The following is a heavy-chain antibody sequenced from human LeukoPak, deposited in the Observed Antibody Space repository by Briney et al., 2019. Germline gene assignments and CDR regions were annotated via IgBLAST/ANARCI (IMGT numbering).Heavy chain of an antibody. V-gene: IGHV1-69*13. J-gene: IGHJ4*02. Sequence: SVKVSCKASGGTFSSYAISWVRQAPGQGLEWMGGIIPIFGTANYAQKFQGRVTITADESTSTAYMELNSLRSEDTAVYYCARRWSYYFDYWGQGTLVTVSS. CDR3: ARRWSYYFDY. CDR2: IIPIFGTA. D-gene: IGHD2-8*01. CDR1: GGTFSSYA.